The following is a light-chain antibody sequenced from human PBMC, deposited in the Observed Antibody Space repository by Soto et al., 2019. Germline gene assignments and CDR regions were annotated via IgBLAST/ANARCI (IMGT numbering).Light chain of an antibody. CDR1: SRDVGGYNY. J-gene: IGLJ2*01. CDR2: DVS. Sequence: QSALTQPASVPGAPGQSITISCTGTSRDVGGYNYVSWYQQHPGKAPKLMIYDVSNRPSGVSNRFSGSKSGNTASLTISGLQAEDEADYYCSSYTSSSTLVVFGGGTKLTVL. V-gene: IGLV2-14*01. CDR3: SSYTSSSTLVV.